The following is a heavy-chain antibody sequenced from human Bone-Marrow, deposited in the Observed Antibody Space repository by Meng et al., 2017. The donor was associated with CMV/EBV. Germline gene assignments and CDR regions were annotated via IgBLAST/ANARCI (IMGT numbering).Heavy chain of an antibody. Sequence: GESLKISCAASGFTFSSYDMHWVRQATGKGLEWVSAIGTAGDTYYPGSVKGRFTISRENAKNSLYLQMNSLRAGDTAVYYCARAGTVYGDYDYYYYGMDVWGQATTATVSS. CDR3: ARAGTVYGDYDYYYYGMDV. CDR1: GFTFSSYD. V-gene: IGHV3-13*01. CDR2: IGTAGDT. D-gene: IGHD4-17*01. J-gene: IGHJ6*02.